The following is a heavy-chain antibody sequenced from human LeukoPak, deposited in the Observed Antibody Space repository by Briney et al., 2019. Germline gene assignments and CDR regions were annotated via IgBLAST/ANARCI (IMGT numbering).Heavy chain of an antibody. D-gene: IGHD4-23*01. V-gene: IGHV4-30-4*01. Sequence: SETLSLTCTVSRGSISRGDYYGSWIRQPPGKGLEWIGYIYYSGSTYYNPSLKSRVTISVDTSKNQFSLKLSSVTAADTAVYYCAREKFQRKTLDYWGQGTLVTVSS. J-gene: IGHJ4*02. CDR1: RGSISRGDYY. CDR3: AREKFQRKTLDY. CDR2: IYYSGST.